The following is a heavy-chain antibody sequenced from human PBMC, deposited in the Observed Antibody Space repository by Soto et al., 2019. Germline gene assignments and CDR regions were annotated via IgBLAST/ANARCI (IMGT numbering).Heavy chain of an antibody. V-gene: IGHV3-33*01. CDR2: IWYDGSKK. D-gene: IGHD4-17*01. Sequence: QVQLVESGGGVVQPGTSLRLSCEASGFTFSGFGMHWVRQAPGKGLEWVAVIWYDGSKKYYADCVKGRFTISRDNSKNALYLQMNILRAEDTAVYYCARGWGGSYGGNSADFDIWGQGTLVTVSS. J-gene: IGHJ3*02. CDR3: ARGWGGSYGGNSADFDI. CDR1: GFTFSGFG.